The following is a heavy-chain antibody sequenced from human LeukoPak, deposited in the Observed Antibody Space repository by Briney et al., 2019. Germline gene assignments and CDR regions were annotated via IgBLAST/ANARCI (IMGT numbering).Heavy chain of an antibody. V-gene: IGHV4-4*02. CDR1: GGSISSSNW. J-gene: IGHJ4*02. D-gene: IGHD6-13*01. Sequence: SETLSLTCAVSGGSISSSNWWSWVRQPPGKGLEWIGEIYHSGSTNYNPSLKSRVTISVDKSKNQFSLKLSSVTAADTAVYYCARDHPPGIAAAGLPETFDYWGQGTLVTVSS. CDR2: IYHSGST. CDR3: ARDHPPGIAAAGLPETFDY.